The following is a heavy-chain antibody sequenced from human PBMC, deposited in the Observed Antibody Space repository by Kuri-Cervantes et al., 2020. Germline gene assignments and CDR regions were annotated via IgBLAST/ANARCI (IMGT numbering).Heavy chain of an antibody. J-gene: IGHJ4*01. D-gene: IGHD5-24*01. CDR1: GYSISSGYY. CDR3: ATRDVYNYYLAF. Sequence: GSLRLSCAVSGYSISSGYYWGWIRQPPGKGLEWIGYIYYSGSTYYNPSLKSRVTISVDKSKNQFSLKLSSVTAADTAVYYCATRDVYNYYLAFWGRGTLVTVSS. V-gene: IGHV4-38-2*01. CDR2: IYYSGST.